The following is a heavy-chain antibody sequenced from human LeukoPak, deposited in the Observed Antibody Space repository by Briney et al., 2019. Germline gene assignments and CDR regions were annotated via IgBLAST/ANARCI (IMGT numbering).Heavy chain of an antibody. J-gene: IGHJ4*02. D-gene: IGHD3-22*01. Sequence: GGSLRLSCAASGFTFSNYAMSWVRQAPGKGLEWVSSISSSSGYIYYADSVKGRFTISRDNAKNLLYLQMNSLRAEDTAVYYCARVGGYYDSSGYYFDYWGQGTLVTVSS. CDR2: ISSSSGYI. CDR1: GFTFSNYA. CDR3: ARVGGYYDSSGYYFDY. V-gene: IGHV3-21*01.